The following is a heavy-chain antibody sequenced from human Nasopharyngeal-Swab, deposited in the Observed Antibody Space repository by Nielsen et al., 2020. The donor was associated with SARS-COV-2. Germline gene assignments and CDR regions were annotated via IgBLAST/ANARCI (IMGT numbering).Heavy chain of an antibody. CDR1: GFTFSSYW. D-gene: IGHD2-2*01. V-gene: IGHV3-7*01. CDR3: ARDRDYAGAFDI. CDR2: IKQDGSEK. Sequence: GESLKISCAASGFTFSSYWMSWVRQAPGKGLEWVANIKQDGSEKYYVDSVKGRFTISRDNAKNSLYLQMSSLRAEDTAVYYCARDRDYAGAFDIWGQGTMVTVSS. J-gene: IGHJ3*02.